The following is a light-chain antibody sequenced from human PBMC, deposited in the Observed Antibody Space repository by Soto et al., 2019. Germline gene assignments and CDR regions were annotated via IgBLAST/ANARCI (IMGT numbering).Light chain of an antibody. J-gene: IGKJ1*01. Sequence: EIVMTQSPATLSVSPGERATLSCRACQSVSGNLAWYQQKPGQAPRLLIYGASTRATGIPARFSGSGSATEFTLTISSLQSEDFAVYYCQQYNNWPPVTFGQGTKVEIK. CDR1: QSVSGN. CDR2: GAS. V-gene: IGKV3-15*01. CDR3: QQYNNWPPVT.